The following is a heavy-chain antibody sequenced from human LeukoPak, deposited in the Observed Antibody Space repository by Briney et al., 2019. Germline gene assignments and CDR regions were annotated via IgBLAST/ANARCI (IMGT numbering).Heavy chain of an antibody. CDR2: ISSSGSTI. V-gene: IGHV3-48*03. D-gene: IGHD4-23*01. Sequence: GGSLRLSCAASGFTFSSYEMNWVRQAPGKGLEWVSYISSSGSTIYYADSVKGRFTISRDNAKNTLYLQMNSLRAEDTAVYYCARSLMVTSDYWGQGTLVTVSS. CDR3: ARSLMVTSDY. J-gene: IGHJ4*02. CDR1: GFTFSSYE.